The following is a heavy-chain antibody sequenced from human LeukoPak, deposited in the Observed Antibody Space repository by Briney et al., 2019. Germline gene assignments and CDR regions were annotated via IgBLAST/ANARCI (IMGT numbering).Heavy chain of an antibody. V-gene: IGHV3-21*01. Sequence: PGGPLRLSCAASGFTFSSYSMNWVRQAPGKGLEWVSSISSSSSSYIYYADSVKGRFTISGDNAKNSLYLQMNSLRAEDTAVYYCARDPRRGYSYGYIDYWGQGTLVTVSS. D-gene: IGHD5-18*01. J-gene: IGHJ4*02. CDR2: ISSSSSSYI. CDR3: ARDPRRGYSYGYIDY. CDR1: GFTFSSYS.